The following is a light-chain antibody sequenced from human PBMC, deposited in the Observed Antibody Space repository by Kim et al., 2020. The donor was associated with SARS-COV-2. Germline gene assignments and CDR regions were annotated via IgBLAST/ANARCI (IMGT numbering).Light chain of an antibody. CDR2: QDT. Sequence: VAPGQTASIACAGDKLGDKYACWYQQKPGQSPVLVIYQDTKRPSGIPERFSGSNSGNTATLTISGTQAVDEADYYCQAWDSSTGVFGTGTKVTVL. V-gene: IGLV3-1*01. CDR3: QAWDSSTGV. CDR1: KLGDKY. J-gene: IGLJ1*01.